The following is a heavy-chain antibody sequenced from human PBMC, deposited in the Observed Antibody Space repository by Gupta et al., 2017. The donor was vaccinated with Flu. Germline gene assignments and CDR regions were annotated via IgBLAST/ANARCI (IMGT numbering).Heavy chain of an antibody. Sequence: EVQVVESGGGLVQPGRSLRLSCTASGFTFGDYGSTFGDYAMRWFRQAPGKGLEWVGFIRGKAYGGTTEYAASVKGRFTISRDDSKSIAYLQMNSLKTEDTAVYYCSSRKKKEDGMDVWGQGTTVTVSS. D-gene: IGHD1-14*01. V-gene: IGHV3-49*03. CDR2: IRGKAYGGTT. J-gene: IGHJ6*02. CDR1: GFTFGDYGSTFGDYA. CDR3: SSRKKKEDGMDV.